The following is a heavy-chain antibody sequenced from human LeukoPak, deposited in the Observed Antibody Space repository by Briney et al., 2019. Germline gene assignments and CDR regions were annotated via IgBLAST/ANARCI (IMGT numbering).Heavy chain of an antibody. CDR2: ISSSGTS. CDR1: GGSISSYY. CDR3: ARDLYNSSSFYFDF. D-gene: IGHD6-6*01. J-gene: IGHJ4*02. Sequence: SGTLSLTCAVSGGSISSYYWSWIRQPAEKGLEWIGRISSSGTSNYNPSLKSRVTMSVDTSKNQFPLKLSSVTAADTAVYYCARDLYNSSSFYFDFWGQGTLVTVSS. V-gene: IGHV4-4*07.